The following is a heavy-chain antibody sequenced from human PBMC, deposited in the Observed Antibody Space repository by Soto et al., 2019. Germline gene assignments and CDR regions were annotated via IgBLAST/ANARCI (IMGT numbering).Heavy chain of an antibody. J-gene: IGHJ4*02. CDR2: ISSSSSYI. CDR1: GFTFSSYS. D-gene: IGHD6-13*01. Sequence: GGSLRLSCAASGFTFSSYSMNWVRQAPGKGLEWVSSISSSSSYIYYADSVKGRFTISRDNAKNSLYLQMNSLRAEDTAVYYCAPSSPNHGDYWGQGTLVTVSS. CDR3: APSSPNHGDY. V-gene: IGHV3-21*01.